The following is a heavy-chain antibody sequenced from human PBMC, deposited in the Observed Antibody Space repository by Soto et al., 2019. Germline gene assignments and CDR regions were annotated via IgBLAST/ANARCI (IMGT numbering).Heavy chain of an antibody. CDR1: GFTFSSYA. Sequence: GSLRLSCAASGFTFSSYAMSWVRQAPGKGLEWVSAISGSGGSTYYADSVKGRFTISRDNSKNMLYLQMNSLRAEDTAVYYREKTRTMIVVVPPYDYWGQGTLVNVSS. D-gene: IGHD3-22*01. CDR3: EKTRTMIVVVPPYDY. V-gene: IGHV3-23*01. J-gene: IGHJ4*02. CDR2: ISGSGGST.